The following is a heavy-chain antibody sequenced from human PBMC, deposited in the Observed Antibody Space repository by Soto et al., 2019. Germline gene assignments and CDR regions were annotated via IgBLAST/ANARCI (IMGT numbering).Heavy chain of an antibody. CDR3: ARWDIVVVPAAMRYYYGMDV. Sequence: GESLKISCKGSGCSVTSYWISWVRQMPGKGLEWMGRIDPSDSYTNYSPSFQGHVTISADKSISTAYLQWSSLKASDTAIYYCARWDIVVVPAAMRYYYGMDVWGQGTTVTVSS. V-gene: IGHV5-10-1*01. CDR1: GCSVTSYW. J-gene: IGHJ6*02. D-gene: IGHD2-2*01. CDR2: IDPSDSYT.